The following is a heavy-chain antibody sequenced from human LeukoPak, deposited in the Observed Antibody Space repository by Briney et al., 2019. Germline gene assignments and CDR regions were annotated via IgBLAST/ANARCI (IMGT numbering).Heavy chain of an antibody. Sequence: SETLSLTCTVSGGSISTYFWNWIRQPPRKGLEWIGYVYYTGYTNYDPSLKSRVTISLDTSKNQFPLKVSSVTAADTAVYYCARLARQQPYLFDYWSQGTLVTVSS. CDR2: VYYTGYT. CDR3: ARLARQQPYLFDY. D-gene: IGHD6-13*01. CDR1: GGSISTYF. J-gene: IGHJ4*02. V-gene: IGHV4-59*01.